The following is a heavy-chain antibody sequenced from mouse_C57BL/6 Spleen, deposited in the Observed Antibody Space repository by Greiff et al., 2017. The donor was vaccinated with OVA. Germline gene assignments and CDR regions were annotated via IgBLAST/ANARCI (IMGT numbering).Heavy chain of an antibody. Sequence: QVQLQQSGTELVKPGASVKLSCKASGYTFTSYWMHWVKQRPGQGLEWIGNINPSNGGTNYNEKFKSKATLTVDKSSSTAYMQLSSLTSEDSAVYYCARLDRGSSYAMDYWGQGTSVTVSS. CDR3: ARLDRGSSYAMDY. V-gene: IGHV1-53*01. CDR1: GYTFTSYW. J-gene: IGHJ4*01. D-gene: IGHD1-1*01. CDR2: INPSNGGT.